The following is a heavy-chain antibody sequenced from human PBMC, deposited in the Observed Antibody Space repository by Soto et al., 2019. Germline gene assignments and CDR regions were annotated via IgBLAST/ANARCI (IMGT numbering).Heavy chain of an antibody. J-gene: IGHJ4*02. V-gene: IGHV3-66*01. CDR2: IYSGGGPT. CDR1: GFTVSSTY. CDR3: ARWAVGYGGLDY. D-gene: IGHD6-19*01. Sequence: EVQLVESGGGLVQPGGSLRLSCAASGFTVSSTYMSWVRQAPGKGLEWVSVIYSGGGPTYYADSVKGRFTISRDNSKNTVYLQMNSLRSEDTAVYYCARWAVGYGGLDYWGQGTLVTVSS.